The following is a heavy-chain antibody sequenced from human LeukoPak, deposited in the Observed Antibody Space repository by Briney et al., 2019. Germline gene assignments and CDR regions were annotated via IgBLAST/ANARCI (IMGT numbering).Heavy chain of an antibody. CDR2: IDPSSGDT. Sequence: GASVKVSCKTSGYTFTHFNIHWVRRVPGQGLEWMGRIDPSSGDTKYSQKFQGRVTITRDTSASTAYMELSSLRSEDTAVYYCARDYDSSGWSNWFDPWGQGTLVTVSS. D-gene: IGHD6-19*01. CDR1: GYTFTHFN. CDR3: ARDYDSSGWSNWFDP. J-gene: IGHJ5*02. V-gene: IGHV1-3*01.